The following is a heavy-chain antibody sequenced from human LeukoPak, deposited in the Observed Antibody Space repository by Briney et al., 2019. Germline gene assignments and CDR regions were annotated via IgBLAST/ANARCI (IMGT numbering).Heavy chain of an antibody. Sequence: GGPLRPSCVASGFTFSTYWMSWVRQAPGKGLEWVANIRQDGSEKYYVDSVKGRFTISRDNAKNSLYLQMNTLRDDDTAVYYCARVIDGALIDYWGQGTLVTVSS. J-gene: IGHJ4*02. V-gene: IGHV3-7*01. CDR1: GFTFSTYW. D-gene: IGHD5-24*01. CDR3: ARVIDGALIDY. CDR2: IRQDGSEK.